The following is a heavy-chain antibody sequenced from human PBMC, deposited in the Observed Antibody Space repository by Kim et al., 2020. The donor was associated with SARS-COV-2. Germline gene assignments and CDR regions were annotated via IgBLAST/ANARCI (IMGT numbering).Heavy chain of an antibody. CDR3: ASGRLAAAGTVPLFPYYDYYMDV. J-gene: IGHJ6*03. CDR2: MNPNSGNT. D-gene: IGHD6-13*01. Sequence: ASVKVPCKASGYTFTSYDINWVRQATGQGFEWMGWMNPNSGNTGYAQKFQGRVTMTRNTSISTAYMELSSLRSEDTAVYYCASGRLAAAGTVPLFPYYDYYMDVWGKGTTVTVSS. CDR1: GYTFTSYD. V-gene: IGHV1-8*01.